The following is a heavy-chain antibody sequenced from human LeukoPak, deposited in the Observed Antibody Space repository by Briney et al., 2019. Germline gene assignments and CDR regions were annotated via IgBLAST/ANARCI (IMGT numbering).Heavy chain of an antibody. CDR1: GGSFSGYY. D-gene: IGHD3-10*01. Sequence: IPSETLSLTCAVYGGSFSGYYWSWIRQPPGKGLEWIGEINHSGSTNYNPSLESRVTISVDTSKNQFSLKLSSVTAADTAVYYCAREYYYGSGVDYWGQGTLVTVSS. V-gene: IGHV4-34*01. CDR2: INHSGST. CDR3: AREYYYGSGVDY. J-gene: IGHJ4*02.